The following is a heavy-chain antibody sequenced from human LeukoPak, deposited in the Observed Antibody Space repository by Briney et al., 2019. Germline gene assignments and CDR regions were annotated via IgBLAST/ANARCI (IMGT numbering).Heavy chain of an antibody. CDR1: GFTASTNY. J-gene: IGHJ4*02. CDR2: IFSGGGT. Sequence: PGGSLRLSCTASGFTASTNYMTWVRQAPGKGLEWVSLIFSGGGTYYADSVKGRFTISKDNSKNTVFLQMNSLRAEDTGVYFCAREEFDFWGQGTLVTVSS. CDR3: AREEFDF. V-gene: IGHV3-66*01.